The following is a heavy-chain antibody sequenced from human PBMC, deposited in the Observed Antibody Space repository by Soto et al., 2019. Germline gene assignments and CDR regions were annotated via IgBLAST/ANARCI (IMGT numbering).Heavy chain of an antibody. CDR2: IDPSGGRT. J-gene: IGHJ4*02. D-gene: IGHD3-22*01. CDR1: GYTFTTYY. V-gene: IGHV1-46*01. Sequence: ASVKVSCKASGYTFTTYYMHWIRQAPGQGPEWMAIIDPSGGRTGYAQRIQGRVTLTSDTSTTTVYMKLSSLRYDNTAIYYCARDRDDSSGYPFDSWGQGTLVTVSS. CDR3: ARDRDDSSGYPFDS.